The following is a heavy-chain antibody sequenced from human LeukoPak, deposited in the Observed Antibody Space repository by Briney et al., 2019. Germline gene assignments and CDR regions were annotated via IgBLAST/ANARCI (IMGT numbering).Heavy chain of an antibody. J-gene: IGHJ4*02. CDR1: GGTFSSYA. CDR3: ARDVLYYDILTGYYETFDY. CDR2: ISAYNGNT. Sequence: ASVKVSCKASGGTFSSYAISRGRQAPGQGLEWMGWISAYNGNTNYAQKLQGRVTMTTDTSTSTAYMELRSLRSDDTAVYYCARDVLYYDILTGYYETFDYWGQGTLVTVSS. D-gene: IGHD3-9*01. V-gene: IGHV1-18*01.